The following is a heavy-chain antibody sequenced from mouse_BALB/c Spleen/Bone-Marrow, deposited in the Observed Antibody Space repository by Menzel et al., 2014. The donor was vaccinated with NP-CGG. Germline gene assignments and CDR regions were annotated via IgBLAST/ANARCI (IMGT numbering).Heavy chain of an antibody. D-gene: IGHD2-2*01. CDR1: GYTFTTYK. J-gene: IGHJ4*01. CDR3: AKRDIYDVFDCNAMDY. Sequence: QVQLKESGAELARPGASVKMSCKASGYTFTTYKMHWVKQRPGQGLEWIGYINPSSGYTNYNQKFKDKATLTADKSSSTSYMQLNIHTIEDAAVYFCAKRDIYDVFDCNAMDYWGQGTSVTVSS. CDR2: INPSSGYT. V-gene: IGHV1-4*01.